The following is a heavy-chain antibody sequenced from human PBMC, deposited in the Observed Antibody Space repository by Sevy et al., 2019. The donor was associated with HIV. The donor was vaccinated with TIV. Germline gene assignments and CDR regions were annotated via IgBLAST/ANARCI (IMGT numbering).Heavy chain of an antibody. CDR1: GFTFSNYA. J-gene: IGHJ6*02. CDR3: AKVDVVVPVADYGLDV. CDR2: ISRSGGRT. D-gene: IGHD2-2*01. V-gene: IGHV3-23*01. Sequence: GGSLRLSCAASGFTFSNYAMSWVRQAPGKGLEWVSSISRSGGRTYYADSVKGRFTISRDNSKNLLYVQMNSLRAEDTALYYCAKVDVVVPVADYGLDVWGQGTTVTVSS.